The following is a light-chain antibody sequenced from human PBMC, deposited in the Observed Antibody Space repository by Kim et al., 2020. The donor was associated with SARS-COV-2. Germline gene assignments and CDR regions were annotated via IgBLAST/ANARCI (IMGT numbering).Light chain of an antibody. CDR3: QQYNDWPLT. J-gene: IGKJ1*01. CDR2: GAS. Sequence: VSPGERATLSCRASQSVSSNLAWYQQKPGQAPRLLIYGASTRATGVPARFTGSGSGTEFTLTISSLQSEDFAVYYCQQYNDWPLTFGQGTKVDIK. CDR1: QSVSSN. V-gene: IGKV3-15*01.